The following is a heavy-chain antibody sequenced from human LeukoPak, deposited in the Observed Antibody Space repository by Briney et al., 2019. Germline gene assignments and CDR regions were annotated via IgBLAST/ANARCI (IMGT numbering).Heavy chain of an antibody. CDR3: ARAGSGHYTY. J-gene: IGHJ4*02. CDR1: GDSVSANSVT. D-gene: IGHD3-10*01. Sequence: SQTLSLTCVISGDSVSANSVTWHWIRQSPSRGLKWLGRTYYRSKWFYDFAPSVRSRITINADTSKNQFSLHLNSVTPEDTAVYYCARAGSGHYTYWGQGILVTVSS. CDR2: TYYRSKWFY. V-gene: IGHV6-1*01.